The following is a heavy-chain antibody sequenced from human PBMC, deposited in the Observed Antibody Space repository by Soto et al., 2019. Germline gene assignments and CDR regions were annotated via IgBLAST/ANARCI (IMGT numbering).Heavy chain of an antibody. J-gene: IGHJ6*02. CDR1: DYSINSSHS. CDR2: AHHGGT. Sequence: XETLSLTCAIADYSINSSHSWTWVRQPPGKGLEWIGEAHHGGTNSNPSLKTRVTILLDKSKNQFSLKLNSVTAADTAIYYCARERVSWFGDLLPLGLDVWGQGTMVTVSS. D-gene: IGHD3-10*01. V-gene: IGHV4-4*02. CDR3: ARERVSWFGDLLPLGLDV.